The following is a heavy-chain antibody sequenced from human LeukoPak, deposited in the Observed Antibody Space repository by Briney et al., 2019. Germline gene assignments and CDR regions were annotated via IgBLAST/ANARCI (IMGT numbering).Heavy chain of an antibody. CDR1: GFTFSVYS. D-gene: IGHD4-17*01. CDR2: IRSSSSYI. J-gene: IGHJ4*02. V-gene: IGHV3-21*01. Sequence: GGSLRLSCAASGFTFSVYSMNWVRQAPGKGLEWVSYIRSSSSYIDYADSVKGRFTISRDDAKNSLYLQMNSLRAEDTAVYYCARDGVLPSTVTTFDYWGQGTLVTVSS. CDR3: ARDGVLPSTVTTFDY.